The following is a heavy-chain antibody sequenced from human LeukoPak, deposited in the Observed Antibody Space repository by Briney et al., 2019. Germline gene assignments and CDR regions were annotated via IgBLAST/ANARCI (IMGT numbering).Heavy chain of an antibody. CDR1: GGSLSGHY. CDR2: INHSGST. CDR3: ARGGGGYCRSTSCRKFNWFDP. Sequence: SETLSLTCAVYGGSLSGHYWSWIRQPPGKGLEWIGEINHSGSTNYNPSLKSRVTISVDTSKNQFSLKLSSVTAADTAVYYCARGGGGYCRSTSCRKFNWFDPWGQGTLVTVSS. D-gene: IGHD2-2*01. J-gene: IGHJ5*02. V-gene: IGHV4-34*01.